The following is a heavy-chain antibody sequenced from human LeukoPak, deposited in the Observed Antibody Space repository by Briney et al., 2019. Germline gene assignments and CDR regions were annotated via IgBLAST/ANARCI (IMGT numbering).Heavy chain of an antibody. CDR3: ARFSSSSPYYYYYYMDV. CDR1: GGSTSSYY. D-gene: IGHD6-6*01. Sequence: SETLSLTCTVSGGSTSSYYWSWIRQPAGKGLEWIGRIYTSGSTNYNPSLKSRVTMSVDTSKNQFSLKLSSVTAADTAVYYCARFSSSSPYYYYYYMDVWGKGTTVTVSS. CDR2: IYTSGST. J-gene: IGHJ6*03. V-gene: IGHV4-4*07.